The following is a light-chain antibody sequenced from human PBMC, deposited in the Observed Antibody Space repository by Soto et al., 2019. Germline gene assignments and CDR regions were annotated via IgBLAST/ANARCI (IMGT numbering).Light chain of an antibody. CDR1: QTITRW. CDR3: QQYDNLPRGTT. Sequence: DIQMTQSPSTLSASVGDRVTITCRASQTITRWMAWYQQKPGKAPKLLIYDASTLETGVPSRFSGSGSGADFTFTISSLQPEDIATYYCQQYDNLPRGTTFGPGTKVDIK. CDR2: DAS. J-gene: IGKJ3*01. V-gene: IGKV1-33*01.